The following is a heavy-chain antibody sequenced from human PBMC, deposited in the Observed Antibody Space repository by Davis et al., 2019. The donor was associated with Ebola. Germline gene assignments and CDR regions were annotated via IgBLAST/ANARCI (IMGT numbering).Heavy chain of an antibody. Sequence: GGSLRLSCAASGFTFSSYGMHWVRQAPGKGLEWVAVIWYDGSNKYYADSVKGRFTISRDNSKNTLYLQMNSLRSEDTAVYYCARELVSEKYSYGYYYYYGMGVWGQGTTVTVSS. D-gene: IGHD5-18*01. J-gene: IGHJ6*02. CDR2: IWYDGSNK. V-gene: IGHV3-33*01. CDR3: ARELVSEKYSYGYYYYYGMGV. CDR1: GFTFSSYG.